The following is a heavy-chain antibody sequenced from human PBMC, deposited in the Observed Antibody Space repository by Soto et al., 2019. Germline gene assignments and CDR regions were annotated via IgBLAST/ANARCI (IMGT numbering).Heavy chain of an antibody. Sequence: ESGGGVVQPGRSLRLSCAASGFTFSNNAMDWVRQAPGKGLEWVAVISYDGSNKYIAESVKGRFTISRDNSKNTLFLQMNSLRAEDTVVYYCARGTTTSAFSAMGVWGQGTTVTVSS. D-gene: IGHD1-1*01. CDR1: GFTFSNNA. J-gene: IGHJ6*02. V-gene: IGHV3-30-3*01. CDR3: ARGTTTSAFSAMGV. CDR2: ISYDGSNK.